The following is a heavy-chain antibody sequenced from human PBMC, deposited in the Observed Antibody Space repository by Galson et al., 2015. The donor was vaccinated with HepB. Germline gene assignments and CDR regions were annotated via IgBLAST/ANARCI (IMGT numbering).Heavy chain of an antibody. V-gene: IGHV3-33*01. CDR3: ASGSATTVTKYYFDY. CDR2: IWSNRVTQ. D-gene: IGHD4-17*01. J-gene: IGHJ4*02. CDR1: GFSFSTCG. Sequence: SLRLSCAASGFSFSTCGMHWVRQAPGKGLEWVAVIWSNRVTQYYADSVKGRFTISRDNSRNMLFLQLDSLRAEDTAVYYCASGSATTVTKYYFDYWGQGTLVTVSS.